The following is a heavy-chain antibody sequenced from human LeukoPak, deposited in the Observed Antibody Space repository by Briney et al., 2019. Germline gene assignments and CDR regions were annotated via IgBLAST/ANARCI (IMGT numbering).Heavy chain of an antibody. CDR2: VKTRTDGGTT. D-gene: IGHD5-24*01. CDR1: GFTINSAW. Sequence: GGSLRLSCAASGFTINSAWMGWVRQAPGKGLECIGRVKTRTDGGTTDYAAPVKGRFTISRDDSKNTLYLQMNSLKTEDTGVYYCTTNYPRRLGYWGQGTLVTVSS. V-gene: IGHV3-15*01. CDR3: TTNYPRRLGY. J-gene: IGHJ4*02.